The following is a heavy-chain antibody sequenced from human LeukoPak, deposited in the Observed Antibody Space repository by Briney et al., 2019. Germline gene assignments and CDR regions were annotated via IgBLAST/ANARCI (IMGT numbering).Heavy chain of an antibody. CDR1: GFTFDDYT. CDR3: ARDKDDAFDI. V-gene: IGHV3-43*01. CDR2: ISWDGGTT. Sequence: GGSLRLSCAVSGFTFDDYTMLWVRQAPGKGLEWVSLISWDGGTTYFADSVKGRFTISRDNAKNSLYLQMNSLRAEDTAVYYCARDKDDAFDIWGQGTMVTVSS. J-gene: IGHJ3*02.